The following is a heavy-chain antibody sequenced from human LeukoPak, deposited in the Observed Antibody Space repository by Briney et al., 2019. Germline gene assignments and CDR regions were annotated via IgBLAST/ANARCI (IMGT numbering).Heavy chain of an antibody. CDR2: ISSSSSYI. D-gene: IGHD1-26*01. CDR1: GFTFSSCS. J-gene: IGHJ4*02. CDR3: AKDYAGATQDDY. Sequence: GGSLRPSCAASGFTFSSCSMNWVRQAPGKGLEWVSSISSSSSYIYYADSVKGRFTISRDNAKNSLYLQMNSLRAEDTAVYYCAKDYAGATQDDYWGQGTLVTVSS. V-gene: IGHV3-21*01.